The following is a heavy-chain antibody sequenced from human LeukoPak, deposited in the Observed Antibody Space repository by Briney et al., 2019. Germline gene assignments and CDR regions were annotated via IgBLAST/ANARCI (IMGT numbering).Heavy chain of an antibody. CDR1: GYLFSAYS. V-gene: IGHV3-30*04. Sequence: GTSLRLSCAASGYLFSAYSMHWLRQAPGKGLEWVAVVSYDGTNKNYADSVKGRFSISRDNFKNTVYLQMNSLRPEDTAVYYCARGVTEDTGVAQFDSWGQGVLVTVSS. D-gene: IGHD3-3*01. CDR2: VSYDGTNK. J-gene: IGHJ4*02. CDR3: ARGVTEDTGVAQFDS.